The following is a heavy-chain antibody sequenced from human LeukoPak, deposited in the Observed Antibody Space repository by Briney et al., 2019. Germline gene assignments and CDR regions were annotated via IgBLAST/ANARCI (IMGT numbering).Heavy chain of an antibody. V-gene: IGHV4-39*07. Sequence: SETLSLTCTVSGGSISSSSYYWGWIRQPPGKGLEWIGSLYYSGSTYYNPSLKSRVTISVDTSKNQFSLKLSSVTAADTAVYYCASSSKSPRLFDYWGQGTLVTVSS. CDR1: GGSISSSSYY. J-gene: IGHJ4*02. CDR2: LYYSGST. CDR3: ASSSKSPRLFDY.